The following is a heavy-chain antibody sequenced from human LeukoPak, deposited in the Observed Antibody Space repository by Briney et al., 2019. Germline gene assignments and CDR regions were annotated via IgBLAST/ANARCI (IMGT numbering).Heavy chain of an antibody. D-gene: IGHD2-21*02. CDR1: RDSFTSYW. Sequence: GESLNISCKGSRDSFTSYWIGWVRQMPGKGLEWMGITYPGDSDTRNSPSFQGQVTISVDKSISTAYLQWGSLKASDTAMYYCARRAHSDPSDGFEIWGQGTMVTVSS. CDR2: TYPGDSDT. V-gene: IGHV5-51*01. CDR3: ARRAHSDPSDGFEI. J-gene: IGHJ3*02.